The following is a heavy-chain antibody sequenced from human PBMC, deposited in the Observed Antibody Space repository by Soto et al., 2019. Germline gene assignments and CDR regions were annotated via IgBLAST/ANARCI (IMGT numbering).Heavy chain of an antibody. D-gene: IGHD3-9*01. CDR2: ISGGGGST. Sequence: EVQLLESGGGLVQPGGSLRLSCAASGFTFTSYAMSWVRQAPGKGLEWVSGISGGGGSTYYAASVKGRFTISRDNSKSPVYLQMNSLGAEDTAVYYCAKAGGYDILTGYRNRFDPWGQGTRVTVSS. CDR1: GFTFTSYA. V-gene: IGHV3-23*01. J-gene: IGHJ5*02. CDR3: AKAGGYDILTGYRNRFDP.